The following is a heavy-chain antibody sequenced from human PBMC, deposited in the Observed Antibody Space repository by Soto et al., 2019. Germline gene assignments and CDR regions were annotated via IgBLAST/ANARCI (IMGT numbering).Heavy chain of an antibody. CDR2: INHSGST. CDR3: ASLYYYDSSGYFDHKDY. Sequence: QVQLQQWGAGLLKPSETLSLTCAVYGGSFSGYYWSWIRQPPGKGLEWIGEINHSGSTNYNPSLKSRVTISVDTSKNQCSLKLSSVTAADTAVYYCASLYYYDSSGYFDHKDYWGQGTLVTVSS. CDR1: GGSFSGYY. V-gene: IGHV4-34*01. J-gene: IGHJ4*02. D-gene: IGHD3-22*01.